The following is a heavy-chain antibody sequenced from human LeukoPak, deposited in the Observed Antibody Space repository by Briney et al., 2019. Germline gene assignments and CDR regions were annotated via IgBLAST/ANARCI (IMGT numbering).Heavy chain of an antibody. CDR1: GYTFTSYY. CDR3: AREGRSEYSYGARPLDY. CDR2: INPSGGST. D-gene: IGHD5-18*01. V-gene: IGHV1-46*01. J-gene: IGHJ4*02. Sequence: ASVKVSCKASGYTFTSYYMHWVRQAPGQGLEWMGIINPSGGSTSYAQKFQGRVTMTRDTSTSTVYMELSSLRSEDTAVCYCAREGRSEYSYGARPLDYWGQGTLVTVSS.